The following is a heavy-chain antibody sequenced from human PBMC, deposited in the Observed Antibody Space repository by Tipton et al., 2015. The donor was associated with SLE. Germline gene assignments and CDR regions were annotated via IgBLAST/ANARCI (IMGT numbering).Heavy chain of an antibody. CDR2: ISWNSGRI. D-gene: IGHD1-14*01. CDR3: TKDQWMEPQGVFDY. V-gene: IGHV3-9*01. CDR1: GFTFDRYA. J-gene: IGHJ4*02. Sequence: SLRLSCAASGFTFDRYAMHWVRQAPGKGLEWVSSISWNSGRIVCADSVKGRFTISRDNAKKSLYLQMNSLRAEDTALYYCTKDQWMEPQGVFDYGGQGTLVTVSS.